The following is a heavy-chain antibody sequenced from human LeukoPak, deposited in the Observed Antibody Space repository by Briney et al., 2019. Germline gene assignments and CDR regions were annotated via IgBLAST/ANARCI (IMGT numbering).Heavy chain of an antibody. Sequence: GASVKVSCKASGYTFTSYGISWVRQAPGQGLEGMGWISAYNGNTNYAQKLQGRVTMTTDTSTSTAYMELRSLRSDDTAVYYCARHIVVVVAATSGDWFDPWGQGTLVTVSS. CDR2: ISAYNGNT. D-gene: IGHD2-15*01. V-gene: IGHV1-18*01. CDR1: GYTFTSYG. CDR3: ARHIVVVVAATSGDWFDP. J-gene: IGHJ5*02.